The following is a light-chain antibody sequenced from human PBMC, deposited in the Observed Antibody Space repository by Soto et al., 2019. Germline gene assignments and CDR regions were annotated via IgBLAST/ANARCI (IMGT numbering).Light chain of an antibody. CDR3: QQYDIHST. CDR2: AAS. Sequence: DIQMTQSPSTLSASVGDRVTITCRASQSISNWLAWYQQKPGKAPNLLIYAASSLQSGVPSRFSGSGSGTEFTLTITSLQPDDFATYYCQQYDIHSTFGQGTKLEIK. J-gene: IGKJ2*01. CDR1: QSISNW. V-gene: IGKV1-5*01.